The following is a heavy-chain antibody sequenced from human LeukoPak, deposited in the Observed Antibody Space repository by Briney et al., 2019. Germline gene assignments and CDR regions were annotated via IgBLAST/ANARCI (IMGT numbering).Heavy chain of an antibody. CDR2: ISGSGGST. D-gene: IGHD2-15*01. V-gene: IGHV3-23*01. CDR3: AKRYCSGGSCSPFDY. Sequence: PGGSLRLSCAASGFTFSSYSMNWVRQAPGKGLEWVSAISGSGGSTYYADSVKGRFTISRDNSKNTLYLQMNSLRAEDTAVYYCAKRYCSGGSCSPFDYWGQGTLVTVSS. CDR1: GFTFSSYS. J-gene: IGHJ4*02.